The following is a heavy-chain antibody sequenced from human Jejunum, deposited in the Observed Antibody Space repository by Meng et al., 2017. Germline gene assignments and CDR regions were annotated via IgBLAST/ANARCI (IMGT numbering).Heavy chain of an antibody. J-gene: IGHJ4*02. D-gene: IGHD2-8*01. CDR1: GFTFSSYS. Sequence: GGSLRLSCAASGFTFSSYSMNWVRQAPGKGLEWVALISYHGSNKYYADSVMGRFTISRDNSKNTLYLQMSSLGAEDMAVYYCARAIVLSEYFDYWGQGTLVTVSS. CDR3: ARAIVLSEYFDY. V-gene: IGHV3-30*03. CDR2: ISYHGSNK.